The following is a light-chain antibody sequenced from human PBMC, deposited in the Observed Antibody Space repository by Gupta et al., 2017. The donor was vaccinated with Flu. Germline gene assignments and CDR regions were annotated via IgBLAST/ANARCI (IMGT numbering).Light chain of an antibody. CDR3: TQRRQTPWT. V-gene: IGKV3-11*01. CDR1: MCVSSY. J-gene: IGKJ1*01. CDR2: DAS. Sequence: VLTQSPATLSLSQGERATLSCRASMCVSSYLAWYHKKPCQAPRLLIYDASNRATGIPARFSGSGSGTEFTLKISREEPEDVAVYYCTQRRQTPWTFGQGTKVEIK.